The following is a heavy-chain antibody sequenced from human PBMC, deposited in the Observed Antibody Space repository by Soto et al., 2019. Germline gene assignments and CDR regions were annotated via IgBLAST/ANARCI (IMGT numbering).Heavy chain of an antibody. V-gene: IGHV1-2*02. CDR3: ARYSSSSEDWFDP. CDR1: GYTFTGYY. CDR2: INPNSGGT. D-gene: IGHD6-6*01. J-gene: IGHJ5*02. Sequence: ASVKVSCKASGYTFTGYYIHWVRQAPGQGLEWMGWINPNSGGTNYAQKFQGRVTMTRDTSISTAYMELSRLRSDDTAVYYCARYSSSSEDWFDPWGQGTLVTVSS.